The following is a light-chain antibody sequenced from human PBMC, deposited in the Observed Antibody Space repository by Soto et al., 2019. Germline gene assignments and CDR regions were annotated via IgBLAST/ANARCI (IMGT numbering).Light chain of an antibody. V-gene: IGKV3D-15*01. CDR1: QSVNSH. CDR2: GAS. J-gene: IGKJ1*01. Sequence: EIVLTQSPATLSLSPGESATLSCRTSQSVNSHLAWFQQKPGQAPRLLMYGASTRATGMPDRFSGSGSGTGFTLIISSLQSEDFAVYYCQQYKNWPRTFGQGTRWIS. CDR3: QQYKNWPRT.